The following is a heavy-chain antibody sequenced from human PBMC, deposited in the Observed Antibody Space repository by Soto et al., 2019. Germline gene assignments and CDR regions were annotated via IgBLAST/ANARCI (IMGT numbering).Heavy chain of an antibody. CDR2: MNPNSGNT. CDR3: ARGSGYCGGDCYPADAFDI. D-gene: IGHD2-21*01. V-gene: IGHV1-8*01. Sequence: ASVKVSCKASGYTVTSYDINWVRQATGQGLEWMGWMNPNSGNTGYAQKFQGRVTMTRNTSISTAYMELSSLRSEDTAVYYCARGSGYCGGDCYPADAFDIWGQGTMVT. J-gene: IGHJ3*02. CDR1: GYTVTSYD.